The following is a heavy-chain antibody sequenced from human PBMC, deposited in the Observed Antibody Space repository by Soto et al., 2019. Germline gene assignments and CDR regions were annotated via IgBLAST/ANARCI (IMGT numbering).Heavy chain of an antibody. CDR1: GGSFSGYY. CDR3: ARGRGCSSTSCYYASLYYYYYGMDV. V-gene: IGHV4-34*01. Sequence: SETLSLTCAVYGGSFSGYYWSWIRQPPGKGLEWIGEINHSGSTNYNPSLKSRVTISVDTYKNQFSLKLSSVTAADTAVYYCARGRGCSSTSCYYASLYYYYYGMDVWGQGTTVTAP. D-gene: IGHD2-2*01. CDR2: INHSGST. J-gene: IGHJ6*02.